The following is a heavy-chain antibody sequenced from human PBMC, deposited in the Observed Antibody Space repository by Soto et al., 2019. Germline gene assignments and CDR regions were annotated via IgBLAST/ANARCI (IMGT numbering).Heavy chain of an antibody. CDR2: IYYSGST. J-gene: IGHJ5*02. CDR3: AGFRVLPPNGFDP. V-gene: IGHV4-59*01. CDR1: GGSISSYY. D-gene: IGHD3-10*01. Sequence: WETLSLTCTVSGGSISSYYWSWIRQPPGKGLEWIGYIYYSGSTNYNPSLKSRVTISVDTSKNQFSLKLSSVTAADTAVYYCAGFRVLPPNGFDPGGRGTWATVSS.